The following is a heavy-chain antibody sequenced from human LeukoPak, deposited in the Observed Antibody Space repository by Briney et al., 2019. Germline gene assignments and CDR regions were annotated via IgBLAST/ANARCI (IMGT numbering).Heavy chain of an antibody. CDR3: ARVRGSTLGRAYLDP. V-gene: IGHV3-48*02. CDR2: ISDISDTLI. J-gene: IGHJ5*02. D-gene: IGHD2-15*01. CDR1: GFPFSASS. Sequence: GGSPRLSCIASGFPFSASSMSWVRQAPGKGLEWVSYISDISDTLIKYADCVKGRFSISRDNARNLVYLQMNSLRDEDTAVYYCARVRGSTLGRAYLDPWGQGTRVTVSS.